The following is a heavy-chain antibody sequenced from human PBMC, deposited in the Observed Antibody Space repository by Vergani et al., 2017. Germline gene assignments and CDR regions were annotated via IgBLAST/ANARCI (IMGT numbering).Heavy chain of an antibody. J-gene: IGHJ4*02. CDR3: ARVPINDFLFDY. V-gene: IGHV3-53*02. Sequence: EVQLVETGGGLIQPGGSLRLSCAAPGFTVSRNYMSWARQAPGKGLEWVSVIFSGGSTYYAVSVKGRFTISRDNSKNTLYLQMNSLRAEDTAVYCCARVPINDFLFDYWGQGTLVTVSS. CDR2: IFSGGST. CDR1: GFTVSRNY. D-gene: IGHD2-2*01.